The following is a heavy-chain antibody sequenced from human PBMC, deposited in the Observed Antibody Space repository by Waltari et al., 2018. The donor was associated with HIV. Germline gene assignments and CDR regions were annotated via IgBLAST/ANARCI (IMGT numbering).Heavy chain of an antibody. CDR3: ARRGVLTYYYTMDV. V-gene: IGHV3-33*05. D-gene: IGHD3-10*01. Sequence: QVQLVESGGGVVQPGRSLRLSCAASGFTFSNHGMHWLRQAPGKGLEWVALLSYDGSDKDYADSVRGRFTISRDNSKNTLYLQMNNLRAEDTAVYFCARRGVLTYYYTMDVWGQGTTVTVSS. CDR1: GFTFSNHG. CDR2: LSYDGSDK. J-gene: IGHJ6*02.